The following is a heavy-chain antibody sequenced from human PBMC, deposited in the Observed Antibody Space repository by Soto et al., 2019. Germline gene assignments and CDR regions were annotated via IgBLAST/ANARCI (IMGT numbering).Heavy chain of an antibody. CDR2: ISYDGSNK. D-gene: IGHD6-6*01. Sequence: QVQLVESGGGVVQPGRSLRLSCAASGFTFSSYGMHWVRQAPGKGLEWVAVISYDGSNKYYADSVKGRFTISRDNSKNTLYLQMNSLRADDTAVYYCAKSSIAARQYYYYGMDVWGQGTTVTVSS. V-gene: IGHV3-30*18. CDR1: GFTFSSYG. CDR3: AKSSIAARQYYYYGMDV. J-gene: IGHJ6*02.